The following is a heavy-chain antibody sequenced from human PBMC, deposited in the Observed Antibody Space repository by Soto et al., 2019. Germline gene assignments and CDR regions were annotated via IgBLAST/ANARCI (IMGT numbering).Heavy chain of an antibody. CDR3: ARENWYSGSHLVWLDP. Sequence: SQTLSLTCAISGDSVSSNSAAWNWIRQSPSRGLEWLGRTYYRSKWYNDYAVSVKSRITINPDTSKNQFSLQLNSVTPEDTAVYYCARENWYSGSHLVWLDPWGQGTLVTVSS. V-gene: IGHV6-1*01. CDR2: TYYRSKWYN. D-gene: IGHD1-26*01. CDR1: GDSVSSNSAA. J-gene: IGHJ5*02.